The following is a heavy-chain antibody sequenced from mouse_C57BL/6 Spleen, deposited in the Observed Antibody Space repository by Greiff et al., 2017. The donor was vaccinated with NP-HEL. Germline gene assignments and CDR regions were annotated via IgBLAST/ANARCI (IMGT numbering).Heavy chain of an antibody. CDR2: IWSGGST. CDR1: GFSLTSYG. D-gene: IGHD1-1*01. Sequence: QVQLKESGPGLVQPSQSLSITCTVSGFSLTSYGVHWVRQSPGKGLEWLGVIWSGGSTDYNAAFISRLSISKDNSKSQVFFKMNSLQADDTAIYYCARKDYYGSSYVGFAYWGQGTLVTVSA. CDR3: ARKDYYGSSYVGFAY. J-gene: IGHJ3*01. V-gene: IGHV2-2*01.